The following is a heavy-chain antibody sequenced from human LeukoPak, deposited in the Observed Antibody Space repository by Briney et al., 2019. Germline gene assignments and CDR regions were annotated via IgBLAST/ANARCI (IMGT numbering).Heavy chain of an antibody. J-gene: IGHJ4*02. D-gene: IGHD3-22*01. Sequence: PGGSLRPSCAASGFTFSSHGMHWVRQAPGMRLEWVSLILYDGSNEYYADSVQGRFTISRDSSRNTLYLQMNSLRAEDTAVYYCAKDGTGGYYYLDYWGQGTLVTVSS. CDR1: GFTFSSHG. V-gene: IGHV3-30*18. CDR3: AKDGTGGYYYLDY. CDR2: ILYDGSNE.